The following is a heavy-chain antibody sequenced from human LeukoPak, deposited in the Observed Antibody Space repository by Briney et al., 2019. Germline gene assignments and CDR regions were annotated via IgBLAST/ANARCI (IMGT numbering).Heavy chain of an antibody. V-gene: IGHV1-2*02. CDR1: GYTFTGYY. CDR3: ARGGPKHIVVVTAGVYGSY. J-gene: IGHJ4*02. CDR2: INPNSGGT. D-gene: IGHD2-21*02. Sequence: GASVKVSCKASGYTFTGYYMHWVRQAPGQGPEWMGWINPNSGGTNYAQKFQGRVTMTRDTSISTAYMELSRLRSDDTAVYYCARGGPKHIVVVTAGVYGSYWGQGTLVTVSS.